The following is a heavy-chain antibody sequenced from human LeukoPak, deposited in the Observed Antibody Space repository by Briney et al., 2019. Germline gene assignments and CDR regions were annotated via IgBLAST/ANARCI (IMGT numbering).Heavy chain of an antibody. J-gene: IGHJ4*02. CDR1: GYTLTELS. Sequence: GASVKVSCKVSGYTLTELSMHWVRQAPGKGLEWMGGFDPEDGKTMYAQKFQGRVTMTEDTSTDTAYMDLSGLRPEDTAVYYCAADVTTSYSSTWYARNWGQGTLVTVSS. D-gene: IGHD6-13*01. V-gene: IGHV1-24*01. CDR3: AADVTTSYSSTWYARN. CDR2: FDPEDGKT.